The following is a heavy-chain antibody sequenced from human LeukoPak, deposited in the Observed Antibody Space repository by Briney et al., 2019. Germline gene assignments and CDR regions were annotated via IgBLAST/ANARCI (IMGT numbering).Heavy chain of an antibody. CDR1: GGSISSYY. CDR2: IYHSGST. Sequence: SETLSLTCTVSGGSISSYYWSWIRQPPGKGLEWIGYIYHSGSTNYNPSLKSRVTISVDTSKNQFSLKLSSVTAADTAVYYCAGAQKMIVNYWGQGTLVTVSS. V-gene: IGHV4-59*01. J-gene: IGHJ4*02. CDR3: AGAQKMIVNY. D-gene: IGHD3-22*01.